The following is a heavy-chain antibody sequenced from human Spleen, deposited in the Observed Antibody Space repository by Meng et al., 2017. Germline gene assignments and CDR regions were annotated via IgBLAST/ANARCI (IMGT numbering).Heavy chain of an antibody. CDR1: GYTFTHYA. CDR3: ARDEPTTVVTLGY. Sequence: ASVKVSCKASGYTFTHYAINWLRQAPGQGLEWMGWISTYTGTPTYAQGFTGRFVFSLDTSVSTAYLQISNLKAEDTAVYCCARDEPTTVVTLGYWGQGTLVTVSS. D-gene: IGHD4-23*01. CDR2: ISTYTGTP. V-gene: IGHV7-4-1*02. J-gene: IGHJ4*02.